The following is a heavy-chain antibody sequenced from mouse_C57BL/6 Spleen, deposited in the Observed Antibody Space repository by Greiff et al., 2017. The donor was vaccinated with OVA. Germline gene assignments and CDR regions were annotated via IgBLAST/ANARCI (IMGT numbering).Heavy chain of an antibody. V-gene: IGHV1-42*01. Sequence: VQLQQSGPELVKPGASVKISCKASGYSFTGYYMNWVKQSPEKSLEWIGEINPSTGGTTYNQKFKAKATLTVDKSSSTAYMQLKSLTSEDSAVYYCARYYSNFSYAMDYWGQGTSVTVSS. CDR1: GYSFTGYY. J-gene: IGHJ4*01. D-gene: IGHD2-5*01. CDR2: INPSTGGT. CDR3: ARYYSNFSYAMDY.